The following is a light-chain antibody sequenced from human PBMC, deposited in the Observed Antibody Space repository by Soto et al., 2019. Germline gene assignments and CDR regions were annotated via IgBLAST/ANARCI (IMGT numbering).Light chain of an antibody. CDR3: QQYNNGLT. J-gene: IGKJ4*01. CDR2: SAS. V-gene: IGKV3-15*01. Sequence: EIVMTQSPATLSVSPGERATLSCRASQSVSSKLAWYQQKPNQAPRLLIYSASTRATGIPARFSGSGSGTEFTLTISSLQSEDFAVYYCQQYNNGLTVGGGTKVDIK. CDR1: QSVSSK.